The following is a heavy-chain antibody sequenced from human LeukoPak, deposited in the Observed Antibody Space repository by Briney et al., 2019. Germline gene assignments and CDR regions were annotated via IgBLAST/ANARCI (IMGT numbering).Heavy chain of an antibody. J-gene: IGHJ4*02. D-gene: IGHD2-2*01. CDR2: INPDTGVT. Sequence: GASEKVSCKASGYTFTRHFIFWGRQSPGQRLELMAWINPDTGVTNYAQKFQGRVTVASDTSISTAYLDISRLTSDDTALYYCSREASCDSTSCPQDYWGQGTLVTVSS. CDR3: SREASCDSTSCPQDY. CDR1: GYTFTRHF. V-gene: IGHV1-2*02.